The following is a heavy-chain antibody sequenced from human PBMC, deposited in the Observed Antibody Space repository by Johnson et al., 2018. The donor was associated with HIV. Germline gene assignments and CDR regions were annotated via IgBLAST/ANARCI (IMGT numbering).Heavy chain of an antibody. CDR3: ARALARLDAFDI. J-gene: IGHJ3*02. CDR2: IGTAGDA. CDR1: GFTFSSYD. V-gene: IGHV3-13*01. Sequence: VQLVESGGGLVQPGWSLRLSCAASGFTFSSYDMHWVRQTTGKGLECVSAIGTAGDAYYPGSVKGRFTISRENAKNSLYLQMNSLRAGDTAVYYCARALARLDAFDIWGQGTTVTVSA.